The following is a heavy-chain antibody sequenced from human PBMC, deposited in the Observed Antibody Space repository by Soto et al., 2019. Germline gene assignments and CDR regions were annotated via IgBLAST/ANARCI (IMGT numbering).Heavy chain of an antibody. CDR3: AQGPNIEVLGHDAFDT. CDR2: IAYDGSTE. J-gene: IGHJ3*02. Sequence: QVQLVESGGGVVQPGRSLRLSCTGTGFTFSSFGMHWVRQAPGKGLEWVAVIAYDGSTEYYVDSVKGRFTISRDNSRNTLYLQMNSLRAEDTAVYYCAQGPNIEVLGHDAFDTWGQGTMVAVSS. V-gene: IGHV3-30*18. CDR1: GFTFSSFG. D-gene: IGHD2-2*01.